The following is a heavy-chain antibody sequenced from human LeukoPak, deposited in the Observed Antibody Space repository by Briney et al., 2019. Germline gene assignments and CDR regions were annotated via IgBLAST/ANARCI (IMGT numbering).Heavy chain of an antibody. V-gene: IGHV1-46*01. Sequence: GASVNVSCKASVYTFTSYYMHWVGQAAGQGLEWMGIINPSGGSTRYAQKFQGRVTMTRDTSTRSVYMELSSLRSEDTAVYYCAREPDYGGNPYYFDYWGQGTLVTVSS. CDR2: INPSGGST. CDR3: AREPDYGGNPYYFDY. CDR1: VYTFTSYY. J-gene: IGHJ4*02. D-gene: IGHD4-23*01.